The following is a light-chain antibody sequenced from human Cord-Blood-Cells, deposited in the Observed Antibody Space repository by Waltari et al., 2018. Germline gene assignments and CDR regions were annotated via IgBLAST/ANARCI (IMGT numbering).Light chain of an antibody. V-gene: IGLV2-23*02. CDR1: SSDVGSYNL. Sequence: QSALTQPASVSGSPGQSITISCTGTSSDVGSYNLVSWYQPHPGKAPKLMIYEVSKRPSGVSNRFSGSKSGNTASLTFSGLQAEDEADYYCCSYAGSSTYVFGTWTKVTVL. CDR2: EVS. CDR3: CSYAGSSTYV. J-gene: IGLJ1*01.